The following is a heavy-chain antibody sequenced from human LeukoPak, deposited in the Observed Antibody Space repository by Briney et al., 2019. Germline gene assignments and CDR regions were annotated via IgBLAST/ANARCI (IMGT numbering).Heavy chain of an antibody. CDR1: GYTFTGYY. D-gene: IGHD6-13*01. V-gene: IGHV1-2*02. CDR3: ARVRAAAGTVDY. CDR2: INPNSGGT. J-gene: IGHJ4*02. Sequence: GASVKVSCKASGYTFTGYYMHWVRQAPGQGLEWMGWINPNSGGTNYAQKFQGRVTMTRDTSISTAYMELSRLRPDDTAVYYCARVRAAAGTVDYWGQGTLVTVSS.